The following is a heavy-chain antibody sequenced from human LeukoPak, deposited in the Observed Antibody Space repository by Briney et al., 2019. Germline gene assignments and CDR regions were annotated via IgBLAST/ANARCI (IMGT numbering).Heavy chain of an antibody. CDR3: ARVQLWFQGAFDI. CDR2: INPSGGST. D-gene: IGHD5-18*01. V-gene: IGHV1-46*01. J-gene: IGHJ3*02. Sequence: ASVKVSCKASGYTFTNYYMHWVRQAPGQGLEWMGIINPSGGSTSYAQKFQGRVTMTRDTSTSTVYMELSSLRSEDTAVYYCARVQLWFQGAFDIWGQGTMVTVSS. CDR1: GYTFTNYY.